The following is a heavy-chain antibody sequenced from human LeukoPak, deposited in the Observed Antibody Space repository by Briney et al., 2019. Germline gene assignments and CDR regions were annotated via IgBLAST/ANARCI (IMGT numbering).Heavy chain of an antibody. CDR2: IYYTGST. Sequence: PSETLSLTCTVSSDSISSSIHYWAWIRQPPGKGLEWIGSIYYTGSTYYTPSLKTRVTISLDTSKNHFSLKLNSVTAADTAIYYCARYGLLGISEINAFDIWGQGTMVTVSS. CDR1: SDSISSSIHY. D-gene: IGHD2-15*01. V-gene: IGHV4-39*07. J-gene: IGHJ3*02. CDR3: ARYGLLGISEINAFDI.